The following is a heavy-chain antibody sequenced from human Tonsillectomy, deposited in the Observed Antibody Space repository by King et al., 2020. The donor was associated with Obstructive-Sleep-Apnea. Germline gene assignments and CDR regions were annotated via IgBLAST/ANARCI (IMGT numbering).Heavy chain of an antibody. D-gene: IGHD3-16*01. V-gene: IGHV3-48*04. CDR2: ISSSSSTI. Sequence: QLVQSGGGLVQPGGSLRLSCAASGFTFSSYSMNWVRQAPGKGLEWVSYISSSSSTIYYADSVKGRFTISRDNAKNSLYLQMNSLRAEDTAVYYCAGSFMITFGGTNYFDYWGQGTLVTVSS. J-gene: IGHJ4*02. CDR3: AGSFMITFGGTNYFDY. CDR1: GFTFSSYS.